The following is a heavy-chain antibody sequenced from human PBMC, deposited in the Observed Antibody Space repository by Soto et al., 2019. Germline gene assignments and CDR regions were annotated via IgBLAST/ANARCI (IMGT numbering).Heavy chain of an antibody. Sequence: QVQLVQSGAEVKKPGASVKVSCKASGYTFTSYGISWVRQAPGQGLEWMGWISAYNGNTNYAQKLQGRATMTTDTSPSTAYMALRGLRSDDTAVYYWASDWAAAGPFDYWGQGTLVTVSS. CDR1: GYTFTSYG. J-gene: IGHJ4*02. CDR3: ASDWAAAGPFDY. V-gene: IGHV1-18*01. D-gene: IGHD6-13*01. CDR2: ISAYNGNT.